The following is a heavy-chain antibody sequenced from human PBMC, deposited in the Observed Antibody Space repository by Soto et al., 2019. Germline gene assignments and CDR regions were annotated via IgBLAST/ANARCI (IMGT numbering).Heavy chain of an antibody. V-gene: IGHV3-13*01. CDR1: GFTFSSYD. D-gene: IGHD1-1*01. CDR2: IGTAGDT. Sequence: GGSLRLSCAASGFTFSSYDMHWVRQATGKGLEWVSAIGTAGDTYYPGSVKGRFTISRENAKNSLYLQMNSLRAEDTAVYYCARAVFGRDWNAHSTNYYYYGMDVWGQGTTVTVSS. CDR3: ARAVFGRDWNAHSTNYYYYGMDV. J-gene: IGHJ6*02.